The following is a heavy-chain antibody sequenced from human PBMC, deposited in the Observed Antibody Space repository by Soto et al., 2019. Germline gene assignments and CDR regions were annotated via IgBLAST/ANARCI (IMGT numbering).Heavy chain of an antibody. J-gene: IGHJ4*02. V-gene: IGHV3-23*01. Sequence: EVQLLESGGGLAQAGGSLRLSCAASGFTFSTYAMSWVRQAPGKGLEWVSGISGSAYSIYYADSVKGRFTISRENSKNTLYLQMNSLRAEDTAVYYCAKFKGSSVDRWYFDYWGQGILVTASS. CDR3: AKFKGSSVDRWYFDY. CDR1: GFTFSTYA. D-gene: IGHD3-10*01. CDR2: ISGSAYSI.